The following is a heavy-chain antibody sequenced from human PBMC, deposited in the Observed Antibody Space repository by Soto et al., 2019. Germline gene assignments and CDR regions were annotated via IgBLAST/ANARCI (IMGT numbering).Heavy chain of an antibody. D-gene: IGHD2-2*02. Sequence: QVQLVQSGAEVKKPGSSVKVSCKASGGTFSSYAISWVRQSPGQGLEWMGGIIAIFGTANYAQKFQGRVTITADESTSTAYMELSSLRSEDTAVYYCASAGDCSSTSCYSGYYYGMDVWGQGTTVTVSS. CDR1: GGTFSSYA. J-gene: IGHJ6*02. CDR2: IIAIFGTA. CDR3: ASAGDCSSTSCYSGYYYGMDV. V-gene: IGHV1-69*01.